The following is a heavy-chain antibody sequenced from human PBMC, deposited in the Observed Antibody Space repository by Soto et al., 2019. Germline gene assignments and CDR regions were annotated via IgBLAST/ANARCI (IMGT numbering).Heavy chain of an antibody. V-gene: IGHV5-51*03. J-gene: IGHJ6*02. D-gene: IGHD6-19*01. Sequence: GVALKCSGKASGYGFTTYGTGGVRQMPGKGLEGRGITYPGDSDTKYSPSLQGQVSISADTSISTAYLQWTSLKASDTAMYYCARSRRGAYSSGWYSPSGYYNYGIDVWGQGTKVTV. CDR2: TYPGDSDT. CDR1: GYGFTTYG. CDR3: ARSRRGAYSSGWYSPSGYYNYGIDV.